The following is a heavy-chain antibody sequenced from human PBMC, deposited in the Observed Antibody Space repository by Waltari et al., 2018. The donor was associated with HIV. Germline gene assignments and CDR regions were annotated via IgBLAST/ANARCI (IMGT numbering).Heavy chain of an antibody. D-gene: IGHD2-15*01. Sequence: VQLVESGGGLVKPGGSLTLSCAASGFTLSAYYMSWVRQTPGKGLEWVSSLPSNTYINYADSVKGRFTISRDNAKNSLYLQMNSLRDEDTAVYYCARGSTVAANFDFWGQGTLVTVSS. CDR1: GFTLSAYY. V-gene: IGHV3-11*05. CDR2: LPSNTYI. CDR3: ARGSTVAANFDF. J-gene: IGHJ4*02.